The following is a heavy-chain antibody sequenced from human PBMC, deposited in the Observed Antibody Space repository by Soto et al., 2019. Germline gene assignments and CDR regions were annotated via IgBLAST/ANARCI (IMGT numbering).Heavy chain of an antibody. CDR3: AKDRRDQRGSNGVMDV. J-gene: IGHJ6*02. D-gene: IGHD3-16*01. CDR2: ISGSGGST. Sequence: GESLKISCAASGFTFSSYAMSWVRQAPGKGLEWVSAISGSGGSTYYADSVKGRFTISRDNSKNTLYLQMNSLRAEDTAVYYCAKDRRDQRGSNGVMDVWGQGTTVTVSS. V-gene: IGHV3-23*01. CDR1: GFTFSSYA.